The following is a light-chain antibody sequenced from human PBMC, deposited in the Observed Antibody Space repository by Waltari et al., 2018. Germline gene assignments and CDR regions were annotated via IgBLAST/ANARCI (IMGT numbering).Light chain of an antibody. V-gene: IGKV3-20*01. Sequence: IVLAPSPRTLIFSTGDKATLPCRASQSVSKYLAWYQQKVGQPPKLLIYDASTRATGVPYRFIGSGFGTDFSLTISRLEPEDFAIYYCQKYGTLPGTFGQGTKVEI. CDR1: QSVSKY. CDR3: QKYGTLPGT. CDR2: DAS. J-gene: IGKJ1*01.